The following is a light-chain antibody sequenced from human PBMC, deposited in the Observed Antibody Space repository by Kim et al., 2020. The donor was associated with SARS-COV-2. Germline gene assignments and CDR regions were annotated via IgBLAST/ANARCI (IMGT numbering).Light chain of an antibody. V-gene: IGKV3-15*01. CDR3: QQFKSWPAT. Sequence: SVSPGESATLSCRASQNIDSNLVWYQQKPGQAPRLLVHGASTRATGIPARFSGSGSGTDFTLTISSLQSEDFAVYYCQQFKSWPATFGQGTKLEI. CDR2: GAS. J-gene: IGKJ2*01. CDR1: QNIDSN.